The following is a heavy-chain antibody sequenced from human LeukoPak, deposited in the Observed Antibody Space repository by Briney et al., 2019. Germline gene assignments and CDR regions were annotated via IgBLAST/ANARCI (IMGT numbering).Heavy chain of an antibody. D-gene: IGHD1-26*01. Sequence: GGSLRLSCAASGFTFISYAMSWVRQAPVKGLEWVSIISGSGGSTYYADSVKGRFTISRDNSKNTLYLQMGSLRAEDMAVYYCARDGSGSYGDFDYWGQGTLVTVSS. CDR3: ARDGSGSYGDFDY. CDR1: GFTFISYA. CDR2: ISGSGGST. J-gene: IGHJ4*02. V-gene: IGHV3-23*01.